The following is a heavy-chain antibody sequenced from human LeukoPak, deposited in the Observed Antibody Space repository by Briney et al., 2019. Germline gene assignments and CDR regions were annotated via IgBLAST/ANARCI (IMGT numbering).Heavy chain of an antibody. CDR1: GFTFSSYA. J-gene: IGHJ6*02. Sequence: GGSLRLSFAASGFTFSSYAMHWVRQAPGKGLEWVAVISYDGSNKYYADSVKGRFTISRDNSKNTLYLQMNSLRAEDTAVYYCAKVGSNIVVVTAGYGMDVWGQGTTVTVSS. CDR3: AKVGSNIVVVTAGYGMDV. CDR2: ISYDGSNK. D-gene: IGHD2-21*02. V-gene: IGHV3-30-3*01.